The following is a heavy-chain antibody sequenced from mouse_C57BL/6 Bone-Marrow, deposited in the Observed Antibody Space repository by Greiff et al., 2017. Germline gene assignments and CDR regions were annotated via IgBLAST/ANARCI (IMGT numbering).Heavy chain of an antibody. CDR3: AIIYYYGSSPFDY. V-gene: IGHV1-78*01. Sequence: VKVVESDAELVKPGASVKISCKVSGYTFTDHTIHWMKQRPEQGLEWIGYIYPRDGSTKYNEKFKGKATLTADKSSSTAYMQLNSLTSEDSAVYFCAIIYYYGSSPFDYWGQGTTLTVSS. CDR1: GYTFTDHT. D-gene: IGHD1-1*01. J-gene: IGHJ2*01. CDR2: IYPRDGST.